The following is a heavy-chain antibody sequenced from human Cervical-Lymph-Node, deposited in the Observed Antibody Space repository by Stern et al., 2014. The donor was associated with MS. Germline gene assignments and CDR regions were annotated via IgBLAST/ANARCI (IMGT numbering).Heavy chain of an antibody. CDR1: GLTFSSSS. CDR2: IGTSRSSI. V-gene: IGHV3-21*04. D-gene: IGHD2-21*02. Sequence: EVQLVESGGGLVKPGGSLRLSCSVSGLTFSSSSMHWVLQAPGKGLQWVSSIGTSRSSIYYRDSVKGRFTISRDDAKNALYPQMTSLRVEDTGIYYWATGGWTAWGQGTLVTVSS. CDR3: ATGGWTA. J-gene: IGHJ4*02.